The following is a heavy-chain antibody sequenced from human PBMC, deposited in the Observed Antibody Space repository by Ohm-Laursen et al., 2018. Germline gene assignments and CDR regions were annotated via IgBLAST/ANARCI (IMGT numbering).Heavy chain of an antibody. Sequence: GSLRLSCTASGFTFSSYWMHWVRQAPGKGLVWVSRINSDGSSTSYADSVKGRFTISRDNAKNTLYLQMNSLRAEDTAVYYCAREIYDFWSVYGMDVWGQGTTVTVSS. J-gene: IGHJ6*02. CDR3: AREIYDFWSVYGMDV. V-gene: IGHV3-74*01. CDR1: GFTFSSYW. CDR2: INSDGSST. D-gene: IGHD3-3*01.